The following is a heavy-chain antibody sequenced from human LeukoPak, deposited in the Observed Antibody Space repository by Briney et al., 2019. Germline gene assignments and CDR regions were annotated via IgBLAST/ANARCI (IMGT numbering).Heavy chain of an antibody. CDR1: GFTFSNYG. J-gene: IGHJ1*01. D-gene: IGHD1/OR15-1a*01. CDR2: ISYDGSNP. Sequence: GGSLRLSCAASGFTFSNYGMHWVRQAPGKGLEWVAVISYDGSNPYYADSVKGRFTISRDNSKNTLYLQMNSLRAEDTAVYYCASKQFEHWGQGTLVTVSS. CDR3: ASKQFEH. V-gene: IGHV3-30*03.